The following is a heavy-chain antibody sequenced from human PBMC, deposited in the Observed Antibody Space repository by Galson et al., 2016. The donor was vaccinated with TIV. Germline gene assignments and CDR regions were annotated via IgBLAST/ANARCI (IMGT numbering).Heavy chain of an antibody. Sequence: SETLSLTCTVSGGSISSTSYYWGWIRQPPGKGLEWIGNIYYSGSAYYNPSLKSRVTISVDRSKNQFSLKLSSVTAADTAVYYCATYCSSTTCLFDPWGQGTLVTVSS. J-gene: IGHJ5*02. CDR2: IYYSGSA. V-gene: IGHV4-39*01. CDR3: ATYCSSTTCLFDP. CDR1: GGSISSTSYY. D-gene: IGHD2-2*01.